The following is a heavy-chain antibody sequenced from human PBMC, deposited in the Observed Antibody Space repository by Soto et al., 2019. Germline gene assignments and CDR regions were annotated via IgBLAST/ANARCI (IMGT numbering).Heavy chain of an antibody. CDR2: ISGSGGST. Sequence: GGSLRLSCAASGFTFSSYAMSWVRQAPGKGLEWVSAISGSGGSTYYADSVKGRFTISRDNSKSIAYLQMNSLKTEDTAVYYCTRAGAGTNYYYYGMDVWGQGTTVTVSS. CDR3: TRAGAGTNYYYYGMDV. V-gene: IGHV3-23*01. D-gene: IGHD6-13*01. J-gene: IGHJ6*02. CDR1: GFTFSSYA.